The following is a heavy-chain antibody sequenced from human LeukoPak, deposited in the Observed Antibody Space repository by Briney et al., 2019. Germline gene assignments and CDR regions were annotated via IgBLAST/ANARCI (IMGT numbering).Heavy chain of an antibody. CDR1: GFTFSSYG. CDR2: ISYDGSNK. D-gene: IGHD6-19*01. CDR3: AKLAGAGEQWLIDY. V-gene: IGHV3-30*18. Sequence: PGGSLRLSCAASGFTFSSYGMHWVRQAPGKGLEWVAVISYDGSNKYYADSVKGRFTISRDNSKNTLYLQMNSLRAEDTAVYYCAKLAGAGEQWLIDYWGQGTLVTVSS. J-gene: IGHJ4*02.